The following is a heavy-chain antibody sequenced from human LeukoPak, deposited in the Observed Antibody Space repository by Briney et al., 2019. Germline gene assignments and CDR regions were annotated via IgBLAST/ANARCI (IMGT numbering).Heavy chain of an antibody. CDR1: GFTFSIYT. CDR3: ARPRDGYNYGAFDI. Sequence: GGSLRLSCAASGFTFSIYTMNWVRQAPGKGVAWVSYISTGSSTIHYADSVKGRFTISRDNAKNSLYLQMNSLRDEDTAVYYCARPRDGYNYGAFDIWGQGTMVTVSS. V-gene: IGHV3-48*02. J-gene: IGHJ3*02. CDR2: ISTGSSTI. D-gene: IGHD5-24*01.